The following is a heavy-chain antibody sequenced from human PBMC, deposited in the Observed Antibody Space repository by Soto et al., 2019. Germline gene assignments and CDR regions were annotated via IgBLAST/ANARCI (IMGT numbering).Heavy chain of an antibody. CDR2: INHSGST. D-gene: IGHD6-6*01. CDR1: GGSFSGYY. CDR3: ARGSKALSYYYYMDV. J-gene: IGHJ6*03. V-gene: IGHV4-34*01. Sequence: QVRLQQWGAGLLKPSETLSLTCAVYGGSFSGYYWSWIRQPPGKGLEWIGEINHSGSTNYNPSLKSRVTISVDTSKNQFSLKLSSVTAADTAVYYCARGSKALSYYYYMDVWGKGTTVTVSS.